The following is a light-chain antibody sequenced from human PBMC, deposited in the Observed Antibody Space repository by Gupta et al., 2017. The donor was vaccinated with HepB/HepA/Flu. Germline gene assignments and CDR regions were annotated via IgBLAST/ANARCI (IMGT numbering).Light chain of an antibody. CDR2: GAS. J-gene: IGKJ1*01. V-gene: IGKV1-12*01. CDR3: QQANSFPWT. Sequence: DIQMTQSPSSVSASVGDRVTITCRASQGISSRLAWYQQKPGKAPKLLIYGASSLQSGVPSRFSGSGSGTDFTLTISRLQPEDFGTYFCQQANSFPWTFGQGTKVEIK. CDR1: QGISSR.